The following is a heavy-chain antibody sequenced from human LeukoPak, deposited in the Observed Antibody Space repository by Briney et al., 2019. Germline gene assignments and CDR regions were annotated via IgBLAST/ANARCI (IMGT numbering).Heavy chain of an antibody. D-gene: IGHD6-19*01. CDR3: ARSSCWWCYEY. V-gene: IGHV3-23*01. CDR2: SDTGSGT. Sequence: GGSLRLSCAASGFTLSSFSMAWVRQAPGKGLEWVSDSDTGSGTYYADSVKGRFTISRDNSKNTVYLQMNSLRAEDTAVYYCARSSCWWCYEYWGQGTLVTVSS. CDR1: GFTLSSFS. J-gene: IGHJ4*02.